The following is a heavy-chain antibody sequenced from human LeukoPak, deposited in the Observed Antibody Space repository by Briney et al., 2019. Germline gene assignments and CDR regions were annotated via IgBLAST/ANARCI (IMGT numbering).Heavy chain of an antibody. D-gene: IGHD1-7*01. CDR2: IKQDGSEK. V-gene: IGHV3-7*01. J-gene: IGHJ6*02. Sequence: GGSLRLSCAASGFTFSNYWRRWGRQTPGKGLEWVSNIKQDGSEKHYVDSVKGRFTISRDNAKNSLYLQMSNLRAEDTAVYYCASNWNYVRGYGMDVWGQGTTVTVSS. CDR1: GFTFSNYW. CDR3: ASNWNYVRGYGMDV.